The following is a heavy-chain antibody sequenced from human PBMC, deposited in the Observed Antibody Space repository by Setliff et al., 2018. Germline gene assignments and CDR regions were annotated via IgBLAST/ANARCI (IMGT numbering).Heavy chain of an antibody. V-gene: IGHV1-18*04. J-gene: IGHJ3*02. CDR2: ISANNGHT. D-gene: IGHD5-12*01. CDR1: GYTFTGPY. Sequence: ASVKVSCKASGYTFTGPYMHWVRQAPGQGLEWMGWISANNGHTKYVQKFQGRVTMTTDTSTATAYMELRGLRSADTAVYYCARDPRGYSGFDRFRGAFNIWGQGTMVTVSS. CDR3: ARDPRGYSGFDRFRGAFNI.